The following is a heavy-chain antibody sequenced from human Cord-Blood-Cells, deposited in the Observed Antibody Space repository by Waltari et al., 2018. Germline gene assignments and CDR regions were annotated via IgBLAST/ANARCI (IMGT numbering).Heavy chain of an antibody. V-gene: IGHV6-1*01. CDR2: TYDRTKWYN. J-gene: IGHJ4*02. CDR3: ARDNPFGSGTDVDY. Sequence: QVQLQPSGPGLVKPSQTPSLTCAISGDSVPSNSAAWHWIRQSPSRGLEWLGRTYDRTKWYNDYAVSVKRRITIKPDTSKNQFSLQLNAVTPEDTAVYYCARDNPFGSGTDVDYWGQGTLVTVSA. D-gene: IGHD1-1*01. CDR1: GDSVPSNSAA.